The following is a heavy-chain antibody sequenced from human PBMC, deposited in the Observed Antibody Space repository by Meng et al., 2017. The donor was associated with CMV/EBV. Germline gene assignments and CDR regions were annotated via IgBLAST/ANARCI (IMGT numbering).Heavy chain of an antibody. V-gene: IGHV6-1*01. Sequence: SETLSLTCAISGDSVSSNSAAWNWIRQSPSRGLEWLGRTYCRSKWYNDYAVSVKSRITINPDTSKNQFSLQLNSVTPEDTAVYYCAREAPIGITIFGVVINPLDYWGQGTLVTVSS. D-gene: IGHD3-3*01. CDR1: GDSVSSNSAA. CDR2: TYCRSKWYN. J-gene: IGHJ4*02. CDR3: AREAPIGITIFGVVINPLDY.